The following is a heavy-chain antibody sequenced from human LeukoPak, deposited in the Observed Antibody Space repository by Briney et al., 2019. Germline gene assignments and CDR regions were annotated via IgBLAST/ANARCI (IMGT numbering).Heavy chain of an antibody. J-gene: IGHJ6*02. Sequence: GGSLRLSCAASGFTFSSYGMTWVRQAPGKGLEWISGTSGSGGSTYYANSVKGRFTISRDNAKNSLYLQMNSLRAEDTALYYCAKDISRIAVAGKGVYYGMDVWGQGTTVTVSS. D-gene: IGHD6-19*01. V-gene: IGHV3-23*01. CDR3: AKDISRIAVAGKGVYYGMDV. CDR1: GFTFSSYG. CDR2: TSGSGGST.